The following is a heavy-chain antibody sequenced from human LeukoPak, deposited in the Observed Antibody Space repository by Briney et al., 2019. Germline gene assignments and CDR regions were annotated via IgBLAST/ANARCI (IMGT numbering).Heavy chain of an antibody. CDR2: ISASGGST. J-gene: IGHJ4*02. D-gene: IGHD2-8*01. CDR3: ARGSGVLMVYATYYFDY. CDR1: EFTFSSYA. V-gene: IGHV3-23*01. Sequence: GGSLRLSCAASEFTFSSYAMQWVRQAPGKGLEWVSGISASGGSTWYADSVKGRFTISRDNSKNTLYLQMNSLRAEDTAVYYCARGSGVLMVYATYYFDYWGQGTLVTVSS.